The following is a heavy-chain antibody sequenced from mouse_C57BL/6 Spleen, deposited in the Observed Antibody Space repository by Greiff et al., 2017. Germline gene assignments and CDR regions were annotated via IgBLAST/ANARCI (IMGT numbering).Heavy chain of an antibody. CDR3: ASLGSPFDY. D-gene: IGHD1-1*01. J-gene: IGHJ2*01. V-gene: IGHV3-6*01. Sequence: EVQVVESGPGLVKPSQSLSLTCSVTGYSITSGYYWNWIRQFPGNKLEWMGYISYDGSNNYNPSIKNRISITRDTSKNQFFLKLNSVTTEDTATYDCASLGSPFDYWGQGTTRTVSS. CDR2: ISYDGSN. CDR1: GYSITSGYY.